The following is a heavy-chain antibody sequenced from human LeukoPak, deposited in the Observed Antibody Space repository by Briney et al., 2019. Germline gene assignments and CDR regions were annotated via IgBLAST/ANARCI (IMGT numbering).Heavy chain of an antibody. J-gene: IGHJ6*02. Sequence: PGGSLRLSCAASGVTFRGYWMHWVRQAPGKGLVWVSRINSDGSSTSYADSVKGRFTISRDNAKNTLYLQMNSLRAEDTAVYYCARAEYSSSPDVWGQGTTVTVSS. V-gene: IGHV3-74*01. D-gene: IGHD6-6*01. CDR3: ARAEYSSSPDV. CDR2: INSDGSST. CDR1: GVTFRGYW.